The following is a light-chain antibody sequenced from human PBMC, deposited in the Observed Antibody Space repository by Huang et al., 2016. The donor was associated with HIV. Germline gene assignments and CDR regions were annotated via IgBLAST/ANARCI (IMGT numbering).Light chain of an antibody. Sequence: DIQMTQSPSSLSASVGDSVTIPCRASQSIDTSLNWYQKKPGKAPKLLIYAASILQNGVPSRFSCSGSGTEFTLTISRLQPEDCATFYCQQSYSTPLTFGGGTKVEIK. CDR3: QQSYSTPLT. CDR2: AAS. CDR1: QSIDTS. V-gene: IGKV1-39*01. J-gene: IGKJ4*01.